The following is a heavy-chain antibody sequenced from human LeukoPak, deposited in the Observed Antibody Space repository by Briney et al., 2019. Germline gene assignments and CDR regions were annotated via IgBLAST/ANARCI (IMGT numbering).Heavy chain of an antibody. Sequence: SETLSLTCTVSGGSISNGDYYWGWIRQPPGKGLDGFRSIYYSGSTYYNLTLKSPVTVSGDTAQNQFSLKLSYVTAADTAVYYCARVAVGTGYPFDYWGQGTLVTVSS. CDR3: ARVAVGTGYPFDY. CDR2: IYYSGST. V-gene: IGHV4-39*07. D-gene: IGHD2-15*01. CDR1: GGSISNGDYY. J-gene: IGHJ4*02.